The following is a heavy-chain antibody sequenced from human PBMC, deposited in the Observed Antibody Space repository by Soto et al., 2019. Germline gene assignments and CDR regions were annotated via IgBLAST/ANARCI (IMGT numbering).Heavy chain of an antibody. CDR1: GFSLSTSGEG. CDR3: AHSEQLLRLNWFDP. Sequence: SGPTLVNPTQTLTLTCTFSGFSLSTSGEGVGWIRQPPGKALEWLALIYWDDDKRYSPSLRSRLTITKDTSKNQVVLTMTNMDPVDTATYYCAHSEQLLRLNWFDPWGQGTLVTVSS. D-gene: IGHD2-2*01. CDR2: IYWDDDK. J-gene: IGHJ5*02. V-gene: IGHV2-5*02.